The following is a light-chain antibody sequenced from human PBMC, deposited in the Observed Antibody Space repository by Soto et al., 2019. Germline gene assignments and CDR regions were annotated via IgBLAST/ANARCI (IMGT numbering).Light chain of an antibody. Sequence: QSALTQPASVSGSPGQSITISCTGTSSDVGTYIYVSWYQHHPGKAPKLMIYEVSNRPSGVSNRFSGSKSGNTASLTISGLHAEDEADYYCFSYTTSNTWVFGGGTKLTVL. CDR2: EVS. CDR1: SSDVGTYIY. J-gene: IGLJ3*02. V-gene: IGLV2-14*01. CDR3: FSYTTSNTWV.